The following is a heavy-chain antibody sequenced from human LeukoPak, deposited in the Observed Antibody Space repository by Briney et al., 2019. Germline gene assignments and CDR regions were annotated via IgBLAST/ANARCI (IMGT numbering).Heavy chain of an antibody. D-gene: IGHD2/OR15-2a*01. CDR2: INPNSGGT. V-gene: IGHV1-2*02. J-gene: IGHJ6*03. Sequence: GASVKVSCKASGYTFTSYGISWVRQAPGQGLEWMGWINPNSGGTNYAQKFQGRVTMTRDTSISTAYMELSRLRSDDTAVYYCARDQGAEQAGFYYYYYYMDVWGKGTTVTVSS. CDR3: ARDQGAEQAGFYYYYYYMDV. CDR1: GYTFTSYG.